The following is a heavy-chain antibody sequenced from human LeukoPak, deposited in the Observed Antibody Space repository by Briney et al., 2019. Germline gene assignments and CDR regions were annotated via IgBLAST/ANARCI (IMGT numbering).Heavy chain of an antibody. V-gene: IGHV4-61*01. CDR1: GYSISSGYY. D-gene: IGHD3-22*01. CDR3: ARSSESYDSSGYYSYYFDY. J-gene: IGHJ4*02. CDR2: IYYSGST. Sequence: SETLSLTCTVSGYSISSGYYWSWIRQPPGKGLEWIGYIYYSGSTNYNPSLKSRVTISVDTSKNQFSLKLSSVTAADTAVYYCARSSESYDSSGYYSYYFDYWGQGTLVTVSS.